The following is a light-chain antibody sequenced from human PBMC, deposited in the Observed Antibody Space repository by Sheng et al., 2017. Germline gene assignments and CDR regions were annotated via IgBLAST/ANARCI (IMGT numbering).Light chain of an antibody. CDR1: DIGRKT. J-gene: IGLJ3*02. CDR3: QVWDATTDHPGV. CDR2: DNS. V-gene: IGLV3-21*03. Sequence: SYELTQPPSMSVAPGKTATITCGGSDIGRKTLHWYQRRPGQAPILVLYDNSDRPSGIPERFSGSNSGNAATLTISRVEVGDEADYYCQVWDATTDHPGVFGGGTKLTVL.